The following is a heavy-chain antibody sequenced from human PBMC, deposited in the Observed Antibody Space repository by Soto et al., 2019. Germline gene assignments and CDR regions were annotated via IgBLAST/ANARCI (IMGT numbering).Heavy chain of an antibody. CDR1: GGTFSSYA. CDR2: IIPIFGTA. V-gene: IGHV1-69*06. J-gene: IGHJ5*02. Sequence: QVQLVQSGAEVKKPGSSVKVSCKASGGTFSSYAISWVRQAPGQGLEWMGGIIPIFGTANYAQKFQGRVTITAEKSTSTAYMELSSLRSEDTAVYYCAREVVVAARYWFDPWGQGTLVTVSS. CDR3: AREVVVAARYWFDP. D-gene: IGHD2-15*01.